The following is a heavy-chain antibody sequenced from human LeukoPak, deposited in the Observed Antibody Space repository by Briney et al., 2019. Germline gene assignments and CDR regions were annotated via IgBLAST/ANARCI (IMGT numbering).Heavy chain of an antibody. D-gene: IGHD4-17*01. CDR2: ISAHNRNT. Sequence: GASLKVSCKASVYTFTRYGISWVRQAPGQGLEWMGWISAHNRNTNYAQKLHGRVTMTTDTSTNTAYMALGSLRSIERYVHDFVLDASHAYGDYFDYWGKGTLVTVSS. J-gene: IGHJ4*02. CDR3: VLDASHAYGDYFDY. V-gene: IGHV1-18*01. CDR1: VYTFTRYG.